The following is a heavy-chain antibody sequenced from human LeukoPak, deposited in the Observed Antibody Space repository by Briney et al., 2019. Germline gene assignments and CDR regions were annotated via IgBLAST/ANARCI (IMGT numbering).Heavy chain of an antibody. CDR2: IYYSGST. D-gene: IGHD3-22*01. V-gene: IGHV4-59*01. Sequence: SETLSLTCTVSGGSISSYYWSWIRQPPGKGREWIGYIYYSGSTNYNPSLQSRVTISVDTSKNQFSLKLSSVTAADTAVYYCARDSGYYYDSSGSLLDYWGQGTLVTVSS. J-gene: IGHJ4*02. CDR3: ARDSGYYYDSSGSLLDY. CDR1: GGSISSYY.